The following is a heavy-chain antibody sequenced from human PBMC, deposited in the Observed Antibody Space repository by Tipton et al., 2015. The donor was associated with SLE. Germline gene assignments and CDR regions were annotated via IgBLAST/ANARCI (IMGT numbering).Heavy chain of an antibody. Sequence: GLVKPSETLSLNCAVSGYSISSGYYWGWIRQPPGKGLEWIGSIYRSGSTYYNPSLKSRVTISKDTSKNQLSLKLSSVTVADTAVYYCAREAKYSGSYYNWFDRWGQGTLVTVSP. CDR3: AREAKYSGSYYNWFDR. CDR1: GYSISSGYY. J-gene: IGHJ5*02. CDR2: IYRSGST. D-gene: IGHD1-26*01. V-gene: IGHV4-38-2*02.